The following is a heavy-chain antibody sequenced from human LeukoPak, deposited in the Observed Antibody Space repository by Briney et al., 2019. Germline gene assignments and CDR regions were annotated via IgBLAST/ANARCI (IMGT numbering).Heavy chain of an antibody. V-gene: IGHV4-59*01. D-gene: IGHD7-27*01. Sequence: PSETLSLTCTASGGSISSYYWSWVRQPPGKGLEWIGDIYYSGSTNYNPSLKSRVTISVDASKDQFSLKLSSVTAADTAVYYCARDLANWGNWYFDLWGRGTLVTVSS. J-gene: IGHJ2*01. CDR3: ARDLANWGNWYFDL. CDR2: IYYSGST. CDR1: GGSISSYY.